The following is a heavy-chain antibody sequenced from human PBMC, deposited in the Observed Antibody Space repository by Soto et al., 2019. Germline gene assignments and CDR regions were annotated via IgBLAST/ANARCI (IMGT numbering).Heavy chain of an antibody. CDR2: MNPNSGNT. CDR3: ARDRSGYSDY. V-gene: IGHV1-8*01. CDR1: GYTFSSYD. Sequence: QVQLVQSGAEVKKPGASVKVSCKTSGYTFSSYDINWVRQATEQGLEWMGWMNPNSGNTGYAQKFQGSVTLTRNTSLSTAYMELSSLRSEDTAVYYCARDRSGYSDYWGQGTLVTVSS. J-gene: IGHJ4*02. D-gene: IGHD3-22*01.